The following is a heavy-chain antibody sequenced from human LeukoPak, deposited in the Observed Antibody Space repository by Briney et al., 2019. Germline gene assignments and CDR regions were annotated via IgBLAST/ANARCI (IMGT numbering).Heavy chain of an antibody. Sequence: TGGSLRLSCAASGSTFSTFAMSWVRQDPGRGLEWVSSITGAGDTTYYPESVKGRFTISRDNSKNTLYLQMNSLRVEDTALYFCVRDRNYYEALQRSYWGQGTLVTVSS. D-gene: IGHD3-3*01. V-gene: IGHV3-23*01. CDR2: ITGAGDTT. CDR3: VRDRNYYEALQRSY. J-gene: IGHJ4*02. CDR1: GSTFSTFA.